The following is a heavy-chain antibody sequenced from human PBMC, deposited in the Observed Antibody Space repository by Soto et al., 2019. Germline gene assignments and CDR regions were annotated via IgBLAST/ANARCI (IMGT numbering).Heavy chain of an antibody. CDR1: GGPTGGYY. D-gene: IGHD6-19*01. V-gene: IGHV4-59*01. CDR2: IYYSGST. CDR3: ARCIAVAGALDY. Sequence: QVRLQEPGPGRGNPSGPLSLTGTAPGGPTGGYYWTWIRQPPGKGLEWIGYIYYSGSTNYNPSLKSRVTISVDTSKNQFSLKLSSVTAADTAVYYCARCIAVAGALDYWGQGTLVTVSS. J-gene: IGHJ4*02.